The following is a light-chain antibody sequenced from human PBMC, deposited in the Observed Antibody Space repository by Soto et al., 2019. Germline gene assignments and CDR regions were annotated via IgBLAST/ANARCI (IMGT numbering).Light chain of an antibody. J-gene: IGKJ1*01. Sequence: DIVMTQSPDSLAVSLGERATINCESSQSVLYSSNNQNCLAWYQQKPGQPPKLLIYWASTRESGVPDRFSGSGSVTDFTLTISSLQAEDVAVYSCQQYCATPWTFGQGTKGEIK. V-gene: IGKV4-1*01. CDR2: WAS. CDR3: QQYCATPWT. CDR1: QSVLYSSNNQNC.